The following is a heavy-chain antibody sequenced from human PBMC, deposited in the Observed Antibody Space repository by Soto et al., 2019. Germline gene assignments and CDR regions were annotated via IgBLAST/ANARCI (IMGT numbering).Heavy chain of an antibody. CDR1: GYTITSYY. Sequence: ASVKVCCKESGYTITSYYMHWVRQAPGQGLEWMGIINPSGGSTSYAQKFQGRVTMTRDTSTSTVYMELSSLRSEDTAVYYCARGALYVPFDPWGQGTLVTVSS. CDR2: INPSGGST. J-gene: IGHJ5*02. V-gene: IGHV1-46*01. CDR3: ARGALYVPFDP. D-gene: IGHD3-16*01.